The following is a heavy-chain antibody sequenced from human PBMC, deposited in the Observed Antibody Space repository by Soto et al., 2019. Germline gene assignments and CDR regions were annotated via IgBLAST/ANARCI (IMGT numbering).Heavy chain of an antibody. CDR3: AKGRSYDSSGYYYYYGMDV. CDR2: ISGSGGST. Sequence: PGGSLRLSCAASGFTFSSYAVSWVRQAPGKGLEWVSAISGSGGSTYYADSVKGRFTISRDNSKNTLYLQMNSLRAEDTAVYYCAKGRSYDSSGYYYYYGMDVWGQGTTVTVSS. J-gene: IGHJ6*02. CDR1: GFTFSSYA. D-gene: IGHD3-22*01. V-gene: IGHV3-23*01.